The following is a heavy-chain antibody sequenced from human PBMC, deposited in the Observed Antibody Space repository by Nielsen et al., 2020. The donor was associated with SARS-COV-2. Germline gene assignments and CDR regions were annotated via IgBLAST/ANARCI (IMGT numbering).Heavy chain of an antibody. V-gene: IGHV2-70*17. J-gene: IGHJ4*02. CDR2: IDWDDDK. CDR1: GFSVNTRGTC. D-gene: IGHD4-11*01. CDR3: ARMVDDYRNYGGIYYFHL. Sequence: SGPTLVKPTQTLTLTCTFSGFSVNTRGTCVSWIRQPPGKALEWLARIDWDDDKFYSPSLRTRLTISKDTSRNQVVLTMTNVDPVDTATYYCARMVDDYRNYGGIYYFHLWGQGTRVTVSS.